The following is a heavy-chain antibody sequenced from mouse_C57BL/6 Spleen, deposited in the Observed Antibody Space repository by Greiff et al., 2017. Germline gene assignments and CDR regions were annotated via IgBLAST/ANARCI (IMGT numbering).Heavy chain of an antibody. V-gene: IGHV7-1*01. CDR3: ARGSSLAWFAY. D-gene: IGHD1-1*01. Sequence: EVQLMESGGGLVQSGRSLRLSCATSGFTFSDFYMEWVRQAPGKGLEWIAASRNKANDYTTEYSASVKGRFIVSRDTSQSILYLQMNALRAEDTAIYYCARGSSLAWFAYWGQGTLVTVSA. J-gene: IGHJ3*01. CDR2: SRNKANDYTT. CDR1: GFTFSDFY.